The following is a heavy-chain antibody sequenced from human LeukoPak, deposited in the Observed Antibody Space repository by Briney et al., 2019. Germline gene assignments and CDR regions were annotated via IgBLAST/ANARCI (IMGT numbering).Heavy chain of an antibody. J-gene: IGHJ3*02. D-gene: IGHD3-3*01. CDR3: ARHCRDYDFWSGYLPSPYAFDI. CDR2: IYYSGST. Sequence: SETLSLTCTVSGGSISSYYWSWIRQPPGKGLEWIGYIYYSGSTNYNPSLKSRVTISVDTSKNRFSLKLSSVTAADTAVYYCARHCRDYDFWSGYLPSPYAFDIGGQGKMVTVS. CDR1: GGSISSYY. V-gene: IGHV4-59*08.